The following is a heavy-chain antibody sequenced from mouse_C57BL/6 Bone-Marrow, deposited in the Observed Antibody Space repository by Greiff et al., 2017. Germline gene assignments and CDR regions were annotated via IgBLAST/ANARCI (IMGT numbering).Heavy chain of an antibody. CDR1: GYTFTSYW. V-gene: IGHV1-55*01. CDR2: IYPGSGST. CDR3: ARRGVYGSRGGDWYFDV. D-gene: IGHD1-1*01. J-gene: IGHJ1*03. Sequence: QVQLQQPGAELVKPGASVKMSCKASGYTFTSYWITWVKQRPGQGLEWIGDIYPGSGSTNYNEKFKSKATLTVDTSSSTAYMQLSSLTSEDSAVYYCARRGVYGSRGGDWYFDVWGTGTTVTVSS.